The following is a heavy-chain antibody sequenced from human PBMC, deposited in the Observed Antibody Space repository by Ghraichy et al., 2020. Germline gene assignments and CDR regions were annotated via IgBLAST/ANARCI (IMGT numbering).Heavy chain of an antibody. D-gene: IGHD2-15*01. V-gene: IGHV2-5*02. J-gene: IGHJ3*02. CDR2: IYWDDDK. CDR3: AHKIRYRRALGYCSGGSCYPYDAFDI. CDR1: GFSLSTSGVG. Sequence: SGPTLVKPTQTLTLTCTFSGFSLSTSGVGVGWIRQPPGKALEWLALIYWDDDKRYSPSLKSRLTITKDTSKNQVVLTMTNMDPVDTATYYCAHKIRYRRALGYCSGGSCYPYDAFDIWGQGTMVTVSS.